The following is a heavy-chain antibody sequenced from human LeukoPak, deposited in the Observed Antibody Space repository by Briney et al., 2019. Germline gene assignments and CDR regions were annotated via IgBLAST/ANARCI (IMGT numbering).Heavy chain of an antibody. Sequence: GGSLRLSCAASGFTVSSNYMSWVRQAPGKGLEWVSVIYSGGSTYYADSVKGRFTISRDNSKNTLYLQMNSLRAEDTAVYYCAKDQTRITMVRGVIDDAFDIWGQGTMVTVSS. CDR2: IYSGGST. D-gene: IGHD3-10*01. CDR1: GFTVSSNY. J-gene: IGHJ3*02. V-gene: IGHV3-66*01. CDR3: AKDQTRITMVRGVIDDAFDI.